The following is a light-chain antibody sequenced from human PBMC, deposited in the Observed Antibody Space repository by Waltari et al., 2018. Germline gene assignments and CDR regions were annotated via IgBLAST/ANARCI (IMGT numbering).Light chain of an antibody. CDR2: DAS. Sequence: EIVMTQSPATLSVSPGEGVTLSCRASRSVTNMLAWYQQKPGQAPRLLMYDASTRAAGIPARFSGSESGTEFTLTLNSLQSEDFAVYFCQQYYNWPLTFGPGTKVDIK. CDR3: QQYYNWPLT. CDR1: RSVTNM. J-gene: IGKJ3*01. V-gene: IGKV3-15*01.